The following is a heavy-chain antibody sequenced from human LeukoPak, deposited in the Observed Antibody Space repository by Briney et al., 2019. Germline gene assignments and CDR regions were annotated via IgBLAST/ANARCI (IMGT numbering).Heavy chain of an antibody. CDR2: INHSGGT. D-gene: IGHD5-18*01. J-gene: IGHJ4*02. CDR1: GGSFSSYY. Sequence: SETLSLTCAVYGGSFSSYYWGWIRQPPGKGLEWIGEINHSGGTNYNPSLKSRVTISVDTPKNQFSLRLSSVTAADTAVYYCASLAGYSYGPYFDYWGQGTLVTVSS. CDR3: ASLAGYSYGPYFDY. V-gene: IGHV4-34*01.